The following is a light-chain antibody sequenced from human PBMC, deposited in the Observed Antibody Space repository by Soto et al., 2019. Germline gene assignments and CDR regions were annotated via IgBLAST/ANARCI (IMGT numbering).Light chain of an antibody. Sequence: QSALTQPASVSGSPGQSITISCTGTSSDVGGYNYVSWYQQHPGKAPKLMIYEVTNRPSGVSIRFSGSKSGSTASLTISGLQAEDEADYYCSSYTSSSTLLVFGGGTKLTVL. V-gene: IGLV2-14*01. CDR1: SSDVGGYNY. CDR3: SSYTSSSTLLV. CDR2: EVT. J-gene: IGLJ2*01.